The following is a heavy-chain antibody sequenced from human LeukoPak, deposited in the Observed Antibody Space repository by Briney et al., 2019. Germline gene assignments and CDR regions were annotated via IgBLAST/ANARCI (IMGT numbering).Heavy chain of an antibody. D-gene: IGHD3-22*01. CDR3: ARDGYYYDSSGYYEKMYYFDY. Sequence: SVPLSLTCTVSGGSISSYYWSWIRQPAGKGLEWIGRLYTSGSTNYNPSLKSRVTMSVDTSKNQFSLKLSSVTAADTAVYYCARDGYYYDSSGYYEKMYYFDYWGQGTLVTVSS. CDR1: GGSISSYY. V-gene: IGHV4-4*07. J-gene: IGHJ4*02. CDR2: LYTSGST.